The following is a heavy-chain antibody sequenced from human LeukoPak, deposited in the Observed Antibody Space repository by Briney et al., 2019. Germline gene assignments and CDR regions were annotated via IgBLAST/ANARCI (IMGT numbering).Heavy chain of an antibody. V-gene: IGHV1-2*02. CDR1: GYTFTGYY. Sequence: ASVKVSCKASGYTFTGYYMHWVRQAPGQGLEWMGWINPNSGGTNYAQKFQGRVTMTRDTSISTAYMELSRLRSEDTAVYYCARGYCSSTSRPIDYWGQGTLVTVSS. D-gene: IGHD2-2*01. J-gene: IGHJ4*02. CDR2: INPNSGGT. CDR3: ARGYCSSTSRPIDY.